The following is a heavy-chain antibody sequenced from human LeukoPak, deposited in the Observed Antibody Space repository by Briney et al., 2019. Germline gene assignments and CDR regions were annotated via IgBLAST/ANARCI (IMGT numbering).Heavy chain of an antibody. CDR2: IIPILGIA. J-gene: IGHJ4*02. CDR1: GCTFSSYA. D-gene: IGHD4-17*01. CDR3: ARDTVTTGIDY. V-gene: IGHV1-69*04. Sequence: SVKVSCKASGCTFSSYAISWVRQAPGQGLEWMGRIIPILGIANYAQKFQGRVTITADKSTSTAYMELSSLRSEDTAVYYCARDTVTTGIDYWGQGTLVTVSS.